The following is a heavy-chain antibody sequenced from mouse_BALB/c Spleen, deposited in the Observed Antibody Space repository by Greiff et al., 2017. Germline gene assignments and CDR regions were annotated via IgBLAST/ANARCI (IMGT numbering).Heavy chain of an antibody. CDR2: IDPETGGT. CDR1: GYTFTDYE. J-gene: IGHJ2*01. CDR3: TRRDYDEGYYFDY. Sequence: QVQLKQSGAELVRPGASVTLSCKASGYTFTDYEMHWVKQTPVHGLEWIGAIDPETGGTAYNQKFKGKATLTADKSSSTAYMELRSLTSEDSAVYYCTRRDYDEGYYFDYWGQGTTLTVSS. D-gene: IGHD2-4*01. V-gene: IGHV1-15*01.